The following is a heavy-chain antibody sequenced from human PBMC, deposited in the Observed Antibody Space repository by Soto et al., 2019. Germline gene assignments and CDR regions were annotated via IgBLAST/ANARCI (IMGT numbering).Heavy chain of an antibody. V-gene: IGHV4-30-4*01. CDR3: ATRSGYGDYESRYFDY. Sequence: SETLSLTCTVSGGSISSGDYYWSWIRQPPGKGLEWSGYIYYSGSTYYNPSLKSRVTISVDTSKNQFSLKLSSVTAADKAVYYCATRSGYGDYESRYFDYWGQGTLVTVSS. CDR1: GGSISSGDYY. CDR2: IYYSGST. D-gene: IGHD4-17*01. J-gene: IGHJ4*02.